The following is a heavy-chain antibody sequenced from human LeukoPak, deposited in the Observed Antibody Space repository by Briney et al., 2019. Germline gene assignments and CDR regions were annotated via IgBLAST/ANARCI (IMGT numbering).Heavy chain of an antibody. Sequence: PGGSLRLSCAASGFTFSSYAMSWVRLAPGKGLEWVSSISSSSSYIYYADSVKGRFTISRDNAKNSLYLQMDSLRAEDTAVYYCARDHVGYSSDYWGQGTLVTVSS. J-gene: IGHJ4*02. D-gene: IGHD5-18*01. V-gene: IGHV3-21*01. CDR3: ARDHVGYSSDY. CDR2: ISSSSSYI. CDR1: GFTFSSYA.